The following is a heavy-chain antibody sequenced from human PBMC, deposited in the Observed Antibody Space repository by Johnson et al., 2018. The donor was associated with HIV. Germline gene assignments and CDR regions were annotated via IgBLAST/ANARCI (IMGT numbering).Heavy chain of an antibody. J-gene: IGHJ3*02. D-gene: IGHD2-21*02. CDR1: GFTFSSYD. Sequence: EVQLVESGGGLVQPGGSLRLSCAASGFTFSSYDMHWVRQATGKGLEWVSAIATAGDTYSPVSVKGRFTISRENAKNTLFLQMNSLRTEDTAVYYCAKDLGGAYCGGDCYGAFDIWGQGTMVTVSS. CDR2: IATAGDT. CDR3: AKDLGGAYCGGDCYGAFDI. V-gene: IGHV3-13*01.